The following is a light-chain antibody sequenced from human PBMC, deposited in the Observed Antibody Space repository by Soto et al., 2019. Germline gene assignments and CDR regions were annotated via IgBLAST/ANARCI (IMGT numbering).Light chain of an antibody. V-gene: IGKV1-39*01. CDR1: QNINTY. Sequence: DLHMTQSPSSLAASVGDRVTITCRASQNINTYLNWYQQKPGKAPNLLIYTGSSLQSGVPSRFSGSGSGTDFTLTINSLQPEDFATYYCQQAASFPITFGQGTRLEIK. CDR3: QQAASFPIT. J-gene: IGKJ5*01. CDR2: TGS.